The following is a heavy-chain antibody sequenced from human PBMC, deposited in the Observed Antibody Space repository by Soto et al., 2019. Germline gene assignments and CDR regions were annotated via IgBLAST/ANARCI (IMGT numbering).Heavy chain of an antibody. J-gene: IGHJ3*02. CDR3: ARDGLRAAAGTGPAFDI. D-gene: IGHD6-13*01. CDR1: GFTFSSYG. Sequence: GGSLRLSCAASGFTFSSYGMHWVRQAPGKGLEWVAVIWYDGSNKYYADSVKGRFTISRDNSKNTLYLQMNSLRAEDTAVYYCARDGLRAAAGTGPAFDIWGQGTMVT. V-gene: IGHV3-33*01. CDR2: IWYDGSNK.